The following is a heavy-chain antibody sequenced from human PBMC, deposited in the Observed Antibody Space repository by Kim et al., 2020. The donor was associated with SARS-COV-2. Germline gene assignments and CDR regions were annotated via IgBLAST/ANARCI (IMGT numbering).Heavy chain of an antibody. Sequence: SRVTVDVDTSKNQFSLKLSSVTAADTAVYYCARPKFRLGELSPSYWYFDLWGRGTLVTVSS. CDR3: ARPKFRLGELSPSYWYFDL. D-gene: IGHD3-16*02. V-gene: IGHV4-39*01. J-gene: IGHJ2*01.